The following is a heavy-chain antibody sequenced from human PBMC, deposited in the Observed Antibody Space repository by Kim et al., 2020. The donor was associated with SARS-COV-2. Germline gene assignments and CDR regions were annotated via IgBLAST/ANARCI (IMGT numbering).Heavy chain of an antibody. J-gene: IGHJ4*02. V-gene: IGHV3-23*01. D-gene: IGHD1-1*01. CDR2: IIISGART. Sequence: GGSLRLSCAASGFTFSAFDMSWVRQSPGKGLEWVSSIIISGARTYYADSVKGRFTISRDNSRNTLYLQMNSLRADDTAVYYCAIPRTWKVAYGGPGTLVTVSS. CDR3: AIPRTWKVAY. CDR1: GFTFSAFD.